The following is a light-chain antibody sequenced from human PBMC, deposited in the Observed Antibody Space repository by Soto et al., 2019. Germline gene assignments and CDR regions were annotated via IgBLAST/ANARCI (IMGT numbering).Light chain of an antibody. V-gene: IGLV1-44*01. J-gene: IGLJ2*01. CDR3: AAWDDSLNGQVV. CDR1: SSNIGSNT. Sequence: QAVVTQPPSASGTPGQRVTISCSGSSSNIGSNTVNWYQQLPGTAPKLLIYSNNQRPSGVPDRFSGSTSGASASLAISGLQSEDEADYYCAAWDDSLNGQVVFGGGTKLTVL. CDR2: SNN.